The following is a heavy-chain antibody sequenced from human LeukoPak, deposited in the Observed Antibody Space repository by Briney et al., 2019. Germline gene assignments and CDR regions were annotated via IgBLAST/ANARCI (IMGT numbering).Heavy chain of an antibody. V-gene: IGHV4-59*01. CDR2: IYYSGST. Sequence: SETLSLTCTVSGGSIRGYFWTWIRQPPGKGLEWIGYIYYSGSTNYNPSLKSRVTIAVDTSKNQFSLRLNSVTAADTAVYYCAMAYSSSWYYFDYWGQGTLVTVSS. CDR3: AMAYSSSWYYFDY. J-gene: IGHJ4*02. CDR1: GGSIRGYF. D-gene: IGHD6-13*01.